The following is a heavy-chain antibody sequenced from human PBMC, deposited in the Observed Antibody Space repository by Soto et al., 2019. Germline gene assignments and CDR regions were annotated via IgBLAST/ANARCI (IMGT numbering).Heavy chain of an antibody. CDR1: AGSPSPSNYY. Sequence: TVSAGSPSPSNYYWCWIRQSTGKGLEWIGSVYYRGRSYSKSSVKSRVTISVDTSKNQFSLNLNSVTASDTAVYFCLCLLPSVLSYAYFAYW. CDR3: LCLLPSVLSYAYFAY. D-gene: IGHD2-8*01. J-gene: IGHJ4*01. CDR2: VYYRGRS. V-gene: IGHV4-39*01.